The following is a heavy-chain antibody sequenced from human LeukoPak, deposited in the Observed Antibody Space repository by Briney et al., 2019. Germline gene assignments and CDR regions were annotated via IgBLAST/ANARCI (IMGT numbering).Heavy chain of an antibody. V-gene: IGHV3-30*02. Sequence: PGGSLRLSCAASGFTFSSYGMHWVRQAPGKGLEWVAVIWYDGSNKFYADSVKGRFIISRDNSKNTLYLQMNSLRAEDTAVYYCAKDRYYDFLTDFDYWGQGTLVTVSS. CDR3: AKDRYYDFLTDFDY. J-gene: IGHJ4*02. CDR2: IWYDGSNK. D-gene: IGHD3-9*01. CDR1: GFTFSSYG.